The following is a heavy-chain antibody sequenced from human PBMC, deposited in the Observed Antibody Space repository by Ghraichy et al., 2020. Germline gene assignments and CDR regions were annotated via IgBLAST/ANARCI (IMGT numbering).Heavy chain of an antibody. CDR2: TSYDGSIK. CDR1: GFTFSRYG. V-gene: IGHV3-30*18. D-gene: IGHD3-22*01. CDR3: AKERDSSGYYSFRGDYYGMDV. J-gene: IGHJ6*02. Sequence: GGSLRLFCAASGFTFSRYGMHWVRQAPGKGLEWVAVTSYDGSIKNYADSVKGRFTISRDNSKNTLYLQMNSLRAEDTAVYYCAKERDSSGYYSFRGDYYGMDVWGQGTTVTVSS.